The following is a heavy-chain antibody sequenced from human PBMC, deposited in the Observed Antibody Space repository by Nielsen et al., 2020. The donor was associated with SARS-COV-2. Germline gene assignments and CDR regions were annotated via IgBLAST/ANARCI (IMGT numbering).Heavy chain of an antibody. CDR1: GFTLSFYD. J-gene: IGHJ4*02. V-gene: IGHV3-33*06. CDR2: MWADGATE. CDR3: AKDLGPDAGYTVFNDYFDN. D-gene: IGHD5/OR15-5a*01. Sequence: GGSLRLSCAASGFTLSFYDIHWVRQSPGEGLEWVAVMWADGATEHYAESVKGRFTVSRDASKNTVYLQMNSLRAADSAMYYCAKDLGPDAGYTVFNDYFDNWGQGTLVTVSS.